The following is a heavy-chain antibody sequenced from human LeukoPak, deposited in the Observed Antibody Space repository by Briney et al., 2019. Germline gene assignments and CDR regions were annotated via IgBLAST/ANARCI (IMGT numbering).Heavy chain of an antibody. D-gene: IGHD6-19*01. J-gene: IGHJ4*01. Sequence: SETLSLTCTVCGGSISSSYWSWIRQPPGKAREGVGCNYYSGSTNYNPAFKSRVAISVDTSKNQFSLKLSPVTAADTAVYYCATWGIAVAGTFDYWGQGTLVTVST. V-gene: IGHV4-59*08. CDR3: ATWGIAVAGTFDY. CDR2: NYYSGST. CDR1: GGSISSSY.